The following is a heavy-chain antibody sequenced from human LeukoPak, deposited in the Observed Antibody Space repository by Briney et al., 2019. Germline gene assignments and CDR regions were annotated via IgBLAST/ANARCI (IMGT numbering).Heavy chain of an antibody. Sequence: GGFLRLSCAASGFTFSSYSMNWVRQAPGKGLEWVSSISSSSSYIYYADSVKGRFTISRDNAKNSLYLQMNSLRAEDTAVYYCARERDVDTAMYYYYGMDVWGQGTTVTVSS. CDR3: ARERDVDTAMYYYYGMDV. V-gene: IGHV3-21*01. CDR2: ISSSSSYI. D-gene: IGHD5-18*01. CDR1: GFTFSSYS. J-gene: IGHJ6*02.